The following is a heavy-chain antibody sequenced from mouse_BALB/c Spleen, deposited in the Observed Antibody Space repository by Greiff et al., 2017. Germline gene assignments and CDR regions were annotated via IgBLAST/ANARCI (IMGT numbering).Heavy chain of an antibody. CDR2: ISNGGGST. CDR1: GFTFSSYT. CDR3: ARHADRGFAY. V-gene: IGHV5-12-2*01. J-gene: IGHJ3*01. Sequence: EVKLEESGGGLVQPGGSLKLSCAASGFTFSSYTMSWVRQTPEKRLEWVAYISNGGGSTYYPDTVKGRFTISRDNAKNTLYLQMSSLKSEDTAMYYCARHADRGFAYWGQGTLVTVSA. D-gene: IGHD6-1*01.